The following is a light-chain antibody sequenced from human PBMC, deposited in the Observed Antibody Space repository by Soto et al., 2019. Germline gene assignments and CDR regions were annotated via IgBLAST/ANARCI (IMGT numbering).Light chain of an antibody. J-gene: IGLJ1*01. V-gene: IGLV2-8*01. CDR2: DVS. Sequence: QSVLTQPPSASGSPGQSITISCTGTSSDVGGYNYVSWYQQHPGKAPKLMIYDVSTRPSGVSDRFSGSKSGNTASLTVSGLQAEDEADYYCSSYAASNNYVFGTGTKVTVL. CDR1: SSDVGGYNY. CDR3: SSYAASNNYV.